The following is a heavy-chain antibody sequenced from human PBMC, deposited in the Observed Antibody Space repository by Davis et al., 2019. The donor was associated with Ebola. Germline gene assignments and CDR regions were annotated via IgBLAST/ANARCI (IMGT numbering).Heavy chain of an antibody. D-gene: IGHD1-7*01. J-gene: IGHJ5*01. CDR1: GASVSNPTYY. CDR2: VYYNGNT. V-gene: IGHV4-61*01. Sequence: SETLSLICTVSGASVSNPTYYWSWIRQSTGKGLEWIGYVYYNGNTNYSPSLKSRVYISLDTSKNQFSLMLNSVTAADTAVYYCGRTNWNYMGLDSWDLGTRVTVYS. CDR3: GRTNWNYMGLDS.